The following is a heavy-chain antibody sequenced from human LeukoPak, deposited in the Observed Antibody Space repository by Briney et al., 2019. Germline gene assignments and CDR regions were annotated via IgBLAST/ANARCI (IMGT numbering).Heavy chain of an antibody. J-gene: IGHJ2*01. D-gene: IGHD4-17*01. Sequence: ASVKVPCQASGYTFTSYYMHWVRQAPGQGLEWMGMINPFGGSTNYAQNFQGRVTMTRDASTSTIYMELSSLKSEDTAVYYCARNRWTTVTREGGWYFDLWGRGTLVTVSS. CDR2: INPFGGST. V-gene: IGHV1-46*01. CDR3: ARNRWTTVTREGGWYFDL. CDR1: GYTFTSYY.